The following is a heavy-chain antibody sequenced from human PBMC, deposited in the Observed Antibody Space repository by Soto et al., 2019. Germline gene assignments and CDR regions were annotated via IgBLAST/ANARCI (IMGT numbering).Heavy chain of an antibody. CDR1: GFTFSSYA. J-gene: IGHJ4*02. Sequence: QVQLVESGGGVVQPGRSLRLSCAASGFTFSSYAMHWVRQAPRKGLEWVAVISYDGSNKYYSDSVKGRFNISRDNSKNTLYLQLNSLRAEATAVYYCARGRGYSYGSADCWGQGTQVTVSS. D-gene: IGHD5-18*01. CDR3: ARGRGYSYGSADC. V-gene: IGHV3-30-3*01. CDR2: ISYDGSNK.